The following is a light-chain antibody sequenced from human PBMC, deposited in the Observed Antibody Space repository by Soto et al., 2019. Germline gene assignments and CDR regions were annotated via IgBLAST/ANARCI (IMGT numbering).Light chain of an antibody. J-gene: IGKJ1*01. CDR2: GAS. CDR1: QSVDSTF. Sequence: EIVLTQSPGSLSLSPGERATLSCRVSQSVDSTFFAWYQKKPGQAPRLLIYGASKRATGVPDRFSGSGSGTDFTLTISRLEPEDFAVYYCQQYMSSVTFGQGTKVEI. V-gene: IGKV3-20*01. CDR3: QQYMSSVT.